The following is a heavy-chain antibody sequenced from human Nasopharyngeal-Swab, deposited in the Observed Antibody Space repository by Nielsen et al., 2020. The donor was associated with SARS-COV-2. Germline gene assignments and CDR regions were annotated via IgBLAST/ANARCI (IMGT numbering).Heavy chain of an antibody. V-gene: IGHV1-46*01. CDR2: INPSGGST. Sequence: ASVKVSCKASGYTFTSYYMHWVRQAPGQGLEWMGIINPSGGSTSYAQKFQGRVTMTRDTSTSIVYMELSSLRSEDTAVYYCASSLGEFQAADYWGQGTLVTVSS. D-gene: IGHD3-16*01. CDR1: GYTFTSYY. CDR3: ASSLGEFQAADY. J-gene: IGHJ4*02.